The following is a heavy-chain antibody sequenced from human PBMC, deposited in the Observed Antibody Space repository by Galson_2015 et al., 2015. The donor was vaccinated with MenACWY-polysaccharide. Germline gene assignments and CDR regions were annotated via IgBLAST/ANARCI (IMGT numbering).Heavy chain of an antibody. Sequence: SLRLSCAASGFIFNNYDMSWVRQAPGKGLEWVSGVSGTGHSTYYADSVKGRFTISRDNSKNTLYLEMKSLRAEDTATYYCAKDIRIVYSNHQFDSWGQGTLVTVS. D-gene: IGHD4-11*01. CDR3: AKDIRIVYSNHQFDS. J-gene: IGHJ4*02. CDR1: GFIFNNYD. V-gene: IGHV3-23*01. CDR2: VSGTGHST.